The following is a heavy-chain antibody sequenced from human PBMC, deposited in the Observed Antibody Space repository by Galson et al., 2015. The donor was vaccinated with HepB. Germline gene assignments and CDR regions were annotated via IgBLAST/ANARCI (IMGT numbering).Heavy chain of an antibody. J-gene: IGHJ6*02. CDR1: GDSVSSNTAA. CDR2: TYYRAKWYQ. Sequence: CAISGDSVSSNTAAWNWIRQSPSRGLEWLGRTYYRAKWYQDYAVSVKSRMTINSDTSKHQFSLHLNSVTPEDTAVYYCARVRTRRPPHYYYGLDVWGQGTTVTVSS. CDR3: ARVRTRRPPHYYYGLDV. V-gene: IGHV6-1*01.